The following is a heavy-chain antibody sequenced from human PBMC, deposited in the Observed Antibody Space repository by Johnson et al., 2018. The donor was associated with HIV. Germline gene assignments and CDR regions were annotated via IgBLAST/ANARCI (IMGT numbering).Heavy chain of an antibody. D-gene: IGHD1-26*01. Sequence: QVQLVESGGGVVQPGTSLRLSCAASGFTFSTYAMFWVRQAPGKGLEWVAVISYDGSNTYYADSVKGRFTISRDNSKNTLYLQMNSLRAEDTAVYYCARGANSGSYFGAFDIWGRGTMVTVSS. CDR3: ARGANSGSYFGAFDI. J-gene: IGHJ3*02. V-gene: IGHV3-30*04. CDR1: GFTFSTYA. CDR2: ISYDGSNT.